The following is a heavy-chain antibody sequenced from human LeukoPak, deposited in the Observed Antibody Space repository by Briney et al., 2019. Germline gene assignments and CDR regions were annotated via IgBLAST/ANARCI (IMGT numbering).Heavy chain of an antibody. Sequence: PGGSLRLSCAASGFTVSSNYMSWVRQAPGKGLERVSVIYSGGSTYYADSVKGRFTISRDNSKNTLYLQMNSLRAEDTAVYYCARETYSGSYLGDLDYWGQGTLVTVSS. D-gene: IGHD1-26*01. V-gene: IGHV3-66*01. CDR1: GFTVSSNY. CDR2: IYSGGST. CDR3: ARETYSGSYLGDLDY. J-gene: IGHJ4*02.